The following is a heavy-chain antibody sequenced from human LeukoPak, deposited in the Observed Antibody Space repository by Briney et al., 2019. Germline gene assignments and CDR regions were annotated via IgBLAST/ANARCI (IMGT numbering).Heavy chain of an antibody. D-gene: IGHD1-1*01. J-gene: IGHJ6*03. CDR3: ARDRRAAGDYYYYYMDV. CDR1: GFTFSSYW. CDR2: IKQDGSEK. V-gene: IGHV3-7*01. Sequence: PGGSLRLSCAASGFTFSSYWMSWVRQAPGKGLEWVANIKQDGSEKYYVDSVKCRFTISRDNAKNSLYLQMNSLRAEDTAVYYCARDRRAAGDYYYYYMDVWGKGTTVTVSS.